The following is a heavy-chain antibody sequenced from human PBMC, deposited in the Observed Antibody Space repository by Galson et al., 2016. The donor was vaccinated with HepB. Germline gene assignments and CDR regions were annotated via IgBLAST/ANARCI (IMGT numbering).Heavy chain of an antibody. D-gene: IGHD2-15*01. CDR1: GDSISSTNW. CDR3: ARDVLRDIVVLPTSRTYYYYGMDV. Sequence: TLSLTCTVSGDSISSTNWWSWVRQSPGKGLEWIGEVYHSEYTNYNPSLESRVTMSVDKSKNQFYLSLTSVTAADTAVYYCARDVLRDIVVLPTSRTYYYYGMDVWGQGTTVTVSS. V-gene: IGHV4-4*02. CDR2: VYHSEYT. J-gene: IGHJ6*02.